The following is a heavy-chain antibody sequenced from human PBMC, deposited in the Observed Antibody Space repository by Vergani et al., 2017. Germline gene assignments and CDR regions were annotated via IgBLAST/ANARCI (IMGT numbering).Heavy chain of an antibody. J-gene: IGHJ5*02. Sequence: QVQLQESGPGLVKPSETLSLTCAVSGYSISSGYYWGWIRQPPGKGLDWIASIYYSGSTYYNPSLKSRVTLSVDTSKNQFSLKLSSVTAADTAVYFCARHSTVEWLVKLGWIDPWGQGILVTVSS. CDR2: IYYSGST. CDR1: GYSISSGYY. D-gene: IGHD6-19*01. V-gene: IGHV4-38-2*01. CDR3: ARHSTVEWLVKLGWIDP.